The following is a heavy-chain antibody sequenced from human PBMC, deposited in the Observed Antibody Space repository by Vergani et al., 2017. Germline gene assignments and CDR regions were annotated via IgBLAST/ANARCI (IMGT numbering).Heavy chain of an antibody. D-gene: IGHD3-22*01. CDR1: GYSFTSYW. CDR2: IDPSDSYT. CDR3: ARGYYYDSSGYYSYNWFDP. J-gene: IGHJ5*02. V-gene: IGHV5-10-1*01. Sequence: EVQLVQSGAEVKKPGESLKISCKGSGYSFTSYWIGWVRQMPGKGLEWMGRIDPSDSYTNYSPSFQGHVTISADKSISTAYLQWSSLKASDTAMYYCARGYYYDSSGYYSYNWFDPWGQGTLVTVSS.